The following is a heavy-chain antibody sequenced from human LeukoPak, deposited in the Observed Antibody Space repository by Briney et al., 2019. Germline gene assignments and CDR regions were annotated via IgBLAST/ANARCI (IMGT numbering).Heavy chain of an antibody. D-gene: IGHD1-14*01. CDR2: IIPIFGTA. V-gene: IGHV1-69*05. CDR1: GGTFSSYA. Sequence: SVKVSCKASGGTFSSYAISWVRQAPGQGLEWMGGIIPIFGTANYAQKFQGRVAITTDESTSTAYMELSSLRSDDTAVYYCAREGAGKNWFDPWGQGTLVTVSS. CDR3: AREGAGKNWFDP. J-gene: IGHJ5*02.